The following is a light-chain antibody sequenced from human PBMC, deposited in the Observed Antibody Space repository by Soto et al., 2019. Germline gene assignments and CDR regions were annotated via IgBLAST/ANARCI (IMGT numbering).Light chain of an antibody. CDR3: QQYGRSPFT. J-gene: IGKJ3*01. CDR1: QSVSSNN. Sequence: EIVLTQSPGTLSLSPGERATLSCRARQSVSSNNLAWYQQRPGQAPRVVIYGASTRANGIPERFSGSGSGTDFTLTISRLEPEDFAVYYCQQYGRSPFTFGPGTKVDIK. CDR2: GAS. V-gene: IGKV3-20*01.